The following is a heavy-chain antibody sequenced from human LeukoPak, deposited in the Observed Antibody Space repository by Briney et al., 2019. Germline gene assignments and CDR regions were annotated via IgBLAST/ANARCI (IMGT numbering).Heavy chain of an antibody. CDR1: GYSISSGYY. V-gene: IGHV4-38-2*02. Sequence: SETLSLTCTVSGYSISSGYYWGWIRQPPGKGLEWIGSIYYSGSTYYNPSLKSRGTISVDTSKNQFSLKLSSVTAADTAVYYCARVPYYYDSSGYYYGGFDYWGQGTLVTVSS. CDR2: IYYSGST. D-gene: IGHD3-22*01. J-gene: IGHJ4*02. CDR3: ARVPYYYDSSGYYYGGFDY.